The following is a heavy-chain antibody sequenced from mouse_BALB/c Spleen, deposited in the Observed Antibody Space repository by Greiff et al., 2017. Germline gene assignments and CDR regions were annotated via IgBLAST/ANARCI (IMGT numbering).Heavy chain of an antibody. CDR1: GYSITSDYA. CDR2: ISYSGST. CDR3: AHYRGAMDY. D-gene: IGHD2-12*01. V-gene: IGHV3-2*02. J-gene: IGHJ4*01. Sequence: EVQGVESGPGLVKPSQSLSLTCTVTGYSITSDYAWNWIRQSPGNKLEWMGYISYSGSTSYNPSLKSRISITRDTSKNQFFLQLNSVTTEDTATYYCAHYRGAMDYWGQGTSVTVSS.